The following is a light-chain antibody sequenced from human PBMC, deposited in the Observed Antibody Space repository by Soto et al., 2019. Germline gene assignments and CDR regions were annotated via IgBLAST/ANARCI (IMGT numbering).Light chain of an antibody. CDR1: QSVSSY. J-gene: IGKJ1*01. CDR3: QQYKSWRT. CDR2: DAS. V-gene: IGKV3-11*01. Sequence: EIVLTQSPATLSLSPGERATLSCRASQSVSSYLAWYQQKPGQAPRLLIYDASNRATGIPARFSGSGSGTDFTLTISSLEPEDFGVYYCQQYKSWRTFGQGTNVEIK.